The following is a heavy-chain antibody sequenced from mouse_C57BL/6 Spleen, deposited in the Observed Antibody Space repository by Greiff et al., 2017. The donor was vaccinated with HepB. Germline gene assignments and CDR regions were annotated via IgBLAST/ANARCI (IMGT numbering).Heavy chain of an antibody. Sequence: EVKLVESGGGLVKPGGSLKLSCAASGFTFSSYAMSWVRQTPEKRLEWVATISDGGSYTYYPDNVKGRFTISRDNAKNNLYLQMSHLKSEDTAMYYCARGYSNFDYWGQGTTRTVSS. V-gene: IGHV5-4*03. J-gene: IGHJ2*01. CDR2: ISDGGSYT. D-gene: IGHD2-5*01. CDR1: GFTFSSYA. CDR3: ARGYSNFDY.